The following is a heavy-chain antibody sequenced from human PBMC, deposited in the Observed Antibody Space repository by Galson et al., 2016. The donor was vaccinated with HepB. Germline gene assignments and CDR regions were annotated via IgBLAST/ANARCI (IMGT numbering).Heavy chain of an antibody. Sequence: SLRLSCAASGFTFSNYAMSWVRQAPGKGLEWVSGICGSGTCTYFADSVKGRFTISRDNSKNTLNLQMNSLRAEDTAVYYCAKEDPSNVWGSYRYLNYFDYWGQGTLITVSS. J-gene: IGHJ4*02. CDR3: AKEDPSNVWGSYRYLNYFDY. D-gene: IGHD3-16*02. CDR1: GFTFSNYA. CDR2: ICGSGTCT. V-gene: IGHV3-23*01.